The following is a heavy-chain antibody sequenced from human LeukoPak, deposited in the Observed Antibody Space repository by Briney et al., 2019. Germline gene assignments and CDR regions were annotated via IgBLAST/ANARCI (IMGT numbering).Heavy chain of an antibody. Sequence: GGSLRLSCAASGFTFSSYSMNWVRQAPGKGLEWVSSISSSSSYIYYADSVQGRFTISRDNAKNSLYPQMNSLRAEDTAVYYCASGYSSGWYTRGSEYFQHWGQGTLVTVSS. CDR3: ASGYSSGWYTRGSEYFQH. V-gene: IGHV3-21*01. D-gene: IGHD6-19*01. J-gene: IGHJ1*01. CDR2: ISSSSSYI. CDR1: GFTFSSYS.